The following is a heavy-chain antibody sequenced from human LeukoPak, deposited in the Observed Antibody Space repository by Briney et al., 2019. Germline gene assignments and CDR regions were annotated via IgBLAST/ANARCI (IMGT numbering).Heavy chain of an antibody. V-gene: IGHV1-69*13. CDR3: ARQHSSSWYNWFDP. CDR2: IIPIFGTA. D-gene: IGHD6-13*01. Sequence: SVKVSCKASGYTFTSYGISWVRQAPGQGLEWMGGIIPIFGTANYAQKFQGRVTITADESTSTAYMELSSLRSEDTAVYYCARQHSSSWYNWFDPWGQGTLVTVSS. J-gene: IGHJ5*02. CDR1: GYTFTSYG.